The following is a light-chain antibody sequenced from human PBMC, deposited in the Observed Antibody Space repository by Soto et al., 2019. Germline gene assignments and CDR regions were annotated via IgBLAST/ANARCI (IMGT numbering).Light chain of an antibody. V-gene: IGKV3D-15*01. CDR2: GAS. Sequence: EIVLTQSPGTLSLSPGERATLSCRASQSVSSNFLAWYQEKLGQAPRLLIYGASKRATGIPDRFSGSGSGTEFTLTISSLQSEDFAVYYCQQYNNWWTFGQGTKVDIK. J-gene: IGKJ1*01. CDR3: QQYNNWWT. CDR1: QSVSSN.